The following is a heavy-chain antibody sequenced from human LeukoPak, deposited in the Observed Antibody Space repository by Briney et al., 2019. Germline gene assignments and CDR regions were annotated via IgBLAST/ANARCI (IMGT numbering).Heavy chain of an antibody. D-gene: IGHD6-25*01. Sequence: GESLKISCKGSGYSFSSQWIGWVRQMPGKGLEWTGIIYPGDSDTRYSPSFQGRVTISADKSISTAYLQWSSLKASDTAMFYCATSSGGSYFGMDVWGQGTPVTVSS. J-gene: IGHJ6*02. V-gene: IGHV5-51*01. CDR1: GYSFSSQW. CDR2: IYPGDSDT. CDR3: ATSSGGSYFGMDV.